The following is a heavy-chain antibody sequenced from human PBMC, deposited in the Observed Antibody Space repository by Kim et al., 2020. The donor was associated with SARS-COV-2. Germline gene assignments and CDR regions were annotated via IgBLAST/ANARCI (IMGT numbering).Heavy chain of an antibody. Sequence: SETLSLTCTVSGGSISRYYWSWIRQPPGKELEWIGYIYFSGSTSYNPSLRSRVTMSLHTSENQFSLKLSSLTAADTAVYYCAREMSGYYPYFDSWGQGTPVTVSS. CDR3: AREMSGYYPYFDS. V-gene: IGHV4-59*01. CDR1: GGSISRYY. CDR2: IYFSGST. D-gene: IGHD3-3*01. J-gene: IGHJ4*02.